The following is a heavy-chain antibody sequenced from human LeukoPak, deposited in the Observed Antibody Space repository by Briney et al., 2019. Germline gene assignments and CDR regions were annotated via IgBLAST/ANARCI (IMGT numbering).Heavy chain of an antibody. Sequence: SETLSLTCAVYGGSFSGYYWSWIRQPPGKGLEWIGEINHSGSTNYNPSLKSRVTIPVDTSKNQFSLKLSSVTAADTAVYYCARNPNEVFEYSGSKLFDYWGQGTLVTVSS. CDR2: INHSGST. D-gene: IGHD1-26*01. J-gene: IGHJ4*02. CDR1: GGSFSGYY. CDR3: ARNPNEVFEYSGSKLFDY. V-gene: IGHV4-34*01.